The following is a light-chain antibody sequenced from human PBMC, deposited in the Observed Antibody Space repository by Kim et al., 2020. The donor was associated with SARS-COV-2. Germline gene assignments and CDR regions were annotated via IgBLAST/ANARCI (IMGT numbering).Light chain of an antibody. CDR2: YDS. CDR1: NIGSKS. Sequence: AQEKTARITCGGNNIGSKSVHWYQQKPGQAPVLVIYYDSDRPAGIPERFSGSNSGNTATLTISRVEAGDEADYYCQVWDSSSDPVVFGGGTQLTVL. V-gene: IGLV3-21*04. CDR3: QVWDSSSDPVV. J-gene: IGLJ2*01.